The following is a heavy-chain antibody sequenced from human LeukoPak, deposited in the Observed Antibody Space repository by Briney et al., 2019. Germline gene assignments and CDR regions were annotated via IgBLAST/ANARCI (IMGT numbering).Heavy chain of an antibody. J-gene: IGHJ6*02. V-gene: IGHV5-51*01. D-gene: IGHD6-13*01. CDR3: AREVIAAAGTEGYYYYGMDV. CDR2: IYPGDSDT. Sequence: GESLKISCKGSGYSFTSYWIGWVRQMPGKGLEWMEIIYPGDSDTRYSPSFQGQVTISADKSISTAYLQWSSLKASDTAMYYCAREVIAAAGTEGYYYYGMDVWGQGTTVTVSS. CDR1: GYSFTSYW.